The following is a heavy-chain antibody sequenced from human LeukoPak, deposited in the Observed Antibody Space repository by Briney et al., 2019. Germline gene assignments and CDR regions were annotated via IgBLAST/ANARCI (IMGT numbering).Heavy chain of an antibody. D-gene: IGHD6-19*01. Sequence: SGPTLVNPTQTLTLTCTFSGFSLTTSGVGVGWIRQPPGKALEWLALIYWDDDKRYSPSLKGRLTVTKDTSKNQVVLTLTNMDPVDTATYYCAHRRAIAVVAGARDPDGFDVWGQGTMVTVSS. V-gene: IGHV2-5*02. CDR3: AHRRAIAVVAGARDPDGFDV. CDR2: IYWDDDK. CDR1: GFSLTTSGVG. J-gene: IGHJ3*01.